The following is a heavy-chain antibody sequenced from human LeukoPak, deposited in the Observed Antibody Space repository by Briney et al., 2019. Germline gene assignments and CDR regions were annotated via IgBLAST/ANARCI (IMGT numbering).Heavy chain of an antibody. Sequence: GGSLRLSCAASGFTFSSYDVHWVRQATGRGLEWVAAMGTAGDTYYAGSVKGRFTISREDAKNSFYLQMNSLRAGDTAVYYCAALGGSIYWGQGTVVTVSS. CDR2: MGTAGDT. D-gene: IGHD1-26*01. J-gene: IGHJ4*02. CDR3: AALGGSIY. V-gene: IGHV3-13*01. CDR1: GFTFSSYD.